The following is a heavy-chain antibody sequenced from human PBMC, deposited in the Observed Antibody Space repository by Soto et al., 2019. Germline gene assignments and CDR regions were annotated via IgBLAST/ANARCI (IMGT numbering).Heavy chain of an antibody. CDR2: IIPIFGTA. Sequence: PSVKVSCTASGGTFSSYAISWVRQAPGQGLEWMGGIIPIFGTANYAQKFQGRVTITADESTSTAYMELSSLRSEDTAVYYCARTKGEYDYSIGYYGMDVWGQGTTVTVS. CDR1: GGTFSSYA. CDR3: ARTKGEYDYSIGYYGMDV. V-gene: IGHV1-69*13. J-gene: IGHJ6*02. D-gene: IGHD4-4*01.